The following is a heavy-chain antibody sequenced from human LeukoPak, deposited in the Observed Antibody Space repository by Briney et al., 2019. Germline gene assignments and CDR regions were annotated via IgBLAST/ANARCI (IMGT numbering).Heavy chain of an antibody. CDR2: ISSDGGST. J-gene: IGHJ6*02. V-gene: IGHV3-74*01. CDR3: TRDSYARSGSLYYYYGMDV. D-gene: IGHD3-3*01. Sequence: GGSLRLSCAASGFTFSSYWMHWVRHAPGKGLVWVSRISSDGGSTSYADSVKGRFTISRDNGKNTLYLQMDSLRAEDTAVYYCTRDSYARSGSLYYYYGMDVWGQGTTVTVSS. CDR1: GFTFSSYW.